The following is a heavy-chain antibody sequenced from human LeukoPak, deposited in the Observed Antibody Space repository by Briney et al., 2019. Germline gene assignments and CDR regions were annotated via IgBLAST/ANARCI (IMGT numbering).Heavy chain of an antibody. Sequence: GGSLRLSCAASGLTFSSHGMHWVRQAPGEGREWVAFIRYDGRNKYYADSVKGRFTISRDNSKNTLYLQMNSLRAEDTAVYYCALLLVADLLDPWGQGTLVTVSS. D-gene: IGHD2-15*01. CDR2: IRYDGRNK. CDR3: ALLLVADLLDP. CDR1: GLTFSSHG. J-gene: IGHJ5*02. V-gene: IGHV3-30*02.